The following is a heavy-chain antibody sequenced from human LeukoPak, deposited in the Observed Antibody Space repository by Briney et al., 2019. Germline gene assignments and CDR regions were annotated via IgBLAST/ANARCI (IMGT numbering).Heavy chain of an antibody. CDR2: IYKSDST. Sequence: SETLSLTCTVSGGSISSYYWSWIRQPPGKGLEWVGYIYKSDSTNYNPSLKSRVTISADTSKKQFSLKLNSVTAADTAVYYCARAFWTGYFDYWGQGILVTVSS. CDR3: ARAFWTGYFDY. V-gene: IGHV4-59*01. D-gene: IGHD3/OR15-3a*01. J-gene: IGHJ4*02. CDR1: GGSISSYY.